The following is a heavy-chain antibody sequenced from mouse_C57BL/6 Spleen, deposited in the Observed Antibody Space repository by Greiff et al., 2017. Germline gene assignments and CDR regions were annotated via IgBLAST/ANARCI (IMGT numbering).Heavy chain of an antibody. D-gene: IGHD2-4*01. V-gene: IGHV2-5*01. CDR3: AKNGNYDDGFAY. Sequence: QVQLKQSGPGLVQPSQSLSITCTVSGFSLTSYGVHWVRQSPGKGLEWLGVIWRGGSTDYNAAFMSRLSITTDNSKSQVFFKMNSLQSDDTAIYYCAKNGNYDDGFAYWGQGTLVTVSA. CDR1: GFSLTSYG. J-gene: IGHJ3*01. CDR2: IWRGGST.